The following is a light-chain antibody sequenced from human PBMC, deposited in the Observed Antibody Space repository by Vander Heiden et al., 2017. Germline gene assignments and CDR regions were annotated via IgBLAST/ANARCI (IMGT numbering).Light chain of an antibody. V-gene: IGKV3-15*01. CDR1: QSVISN. CDR2: RAS. CDR3: QQYNNWPSLT. J-gene: IGKJ5*01. Sequence: EIAMTQSPATLSVSPGDSATLSCRARQSVISNLAWYQQNPGQAPRLLIYRASTISTCIPASFSGSVFGTSFPLTISGPQSYYFAFYYCQQYNNWPSLTFGQGTPLEIK.